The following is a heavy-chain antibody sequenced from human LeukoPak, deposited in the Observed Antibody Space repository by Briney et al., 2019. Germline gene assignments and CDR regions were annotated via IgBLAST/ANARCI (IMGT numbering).Heavy chain of an antibody. D-gene: IGHD3-10*01. Sequence: GGSLRLSCAASGFTFSSYAMSWVRQAPGKGLERVSAISGSGGSTYYADSVKGRFTISRDNSKNTLYLQMNSLRAEDTAVYYCATVTMVRGVSHYYGMDVWGQGTTVTVSS. CDR2: ISGSGGST. J-gene: IGHJ6*02. CDR3: ATVTMVRGVSHYYGMDV. CDR1: GFTFSSYA. V-gene: IGHV3-23*01.